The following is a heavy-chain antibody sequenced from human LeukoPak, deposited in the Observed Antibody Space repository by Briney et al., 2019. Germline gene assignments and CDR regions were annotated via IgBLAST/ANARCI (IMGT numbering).Heavy chain of an antibody. D-gene: IGHD6-6*01. CDR2: IYYSGST. CDR1: GGSISSSSYS. V-gene: IGHV4-39*01. J-gene: IGHJ4*02. CDR3: ARRYSSSSYFDY. Sequence: PSETLSLTCTVSGGSISSSSYSWGWIRQPPGKGLEWIGSIYYSGSTYYNPSLKSRVTMSVDTSKNQFSLKLSSVTAADTAVYYCARRYSSSSYFDYWGQGTLVTVSS.